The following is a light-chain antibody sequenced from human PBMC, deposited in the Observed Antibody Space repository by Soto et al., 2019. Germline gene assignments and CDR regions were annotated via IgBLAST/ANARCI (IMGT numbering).Light chain of an antibody. CDR3: QSYDSSNLV. J-gene: IGLJ2*01. CDR2: EDN. V-gene: IGLV6-57*02. Sequence: NFMLTRPHSVSESPGKTVTISCTGSSGSIASNYVQWYQQRPGSAPTTVIYEDNQRPSGVPDRFSGSIDSSSNSASLTISGLKTEDEADYYCQSYDSSNLVFGGGTKLTVL. CDR1: SGSIASNY.